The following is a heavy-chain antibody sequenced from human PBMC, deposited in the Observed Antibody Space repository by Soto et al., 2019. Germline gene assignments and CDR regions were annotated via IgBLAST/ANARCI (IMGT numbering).Heavy chain of an antibody. CDR2: IIPVLGLT. V-gene: IGHV1-69*08. CDR1: GGSFNSFS. J-gene: IGHJ4*02. Sequence: QVQLVQSGAELKKPGSSMKVSCKTSGGSFNSFSFTWVRQAPGRGLEWVGRIIPVLGLTAYAQKFQGRITISADKSTSTAYMEMSGLTSEDTAVYYCATDKDNTCEFWGQGTLVTVSS. CDR3: ATDKDNTCEF. D-gene: IGHD2-2*02.